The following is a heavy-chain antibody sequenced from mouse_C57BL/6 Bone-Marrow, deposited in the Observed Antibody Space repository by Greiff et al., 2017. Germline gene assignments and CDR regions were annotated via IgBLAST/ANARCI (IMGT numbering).Heavy chain of an antibody. CDR3: ARRCRYAMDY. CDR1: GFTFTDYY. D-gene: IGHD3-3*01. J-gene: IGHJ4*01. CDR2: IRNKANGYTT. Sequence: EVLLVQSGAGLVQPGGSLRLSCATSGFTFTDYYMSWVRQPPGKALEWLGFIRNKANGYTTEYSASVKGRFTISRDNSQSILYLQMHTLRAEDSATDYCARRCRYAMDYWGQGTSVTVSS. V-gene: IGHV7-3*02.